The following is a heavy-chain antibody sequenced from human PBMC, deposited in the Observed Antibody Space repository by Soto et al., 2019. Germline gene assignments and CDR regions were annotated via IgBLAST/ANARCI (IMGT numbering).Heavy chain of an antibody. Sequence: QVQQQQWAAGLLKPSETLSLTCAVYGRSFSGYYWSWIRLNPGKGLERIGEINHSGSTNYNTSLKRGVTISVDTSKSQFSLKLSSVTAADTAVYYCGRGRRPGGDYCGEGTLVTVSS. CDR3: GRGRRPGGDY. J-gene: IGHJ4*02. V-gene: IGHV4-34*01. CDR1: GRSFSGYY. D-gene: IGHD1-26*01. CDR2: INHSGST.